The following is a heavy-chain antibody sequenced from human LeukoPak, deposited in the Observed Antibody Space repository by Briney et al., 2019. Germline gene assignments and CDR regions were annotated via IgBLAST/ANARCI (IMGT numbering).Heavy chain of an antibody. Sequence: ASVNVSCKASGYTFTGYSMHWVPHAPGRGLECMGRFNPNRGGTNYAHKFQGRVTMTRDTSISTAYMELSMLRSDDTAVDYCAIILGYWSSGSCYSGRAVPPQFEYGGQGTLVTVSS. CDR1: GYTFTGYS. CDR3: AIILGYWSSGSCYSGRAVPPQFEY. J-gene: IGHJ4*02. D-gene: IGHD2-15*01. V-gene: IGHV1-2*06. CDR2: FNPNRGGT.